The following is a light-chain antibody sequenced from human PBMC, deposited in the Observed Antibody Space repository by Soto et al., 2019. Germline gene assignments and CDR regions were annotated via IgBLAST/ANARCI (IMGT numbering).Light chain of an antibody. CDR3: QHYFGWVT. J-gene: IGKJ3*01. Sequence: EIVMTQSPATLSVSPGERATFSCRASQSVSSILAWYQQKPGQAPRLLIYGASTGATGIPARFSGSGSGTDFTLTISSLQSEDFAVYYCQHYFGWVTFGPGTKVDIK. V-gene: IGKV3-15*01. CDR2: GAS. CDR1: QSVSSI.